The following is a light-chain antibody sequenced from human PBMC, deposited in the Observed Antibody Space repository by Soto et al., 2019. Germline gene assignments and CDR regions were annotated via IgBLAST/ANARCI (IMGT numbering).Light chain of an antibody. CDR3: MQALQTPWT. J-gene: IGKJ1*01. CDR2: LGS. CDR1: QSLLHSNGNNY. Sequence: DIVMTQSPLSLPVTPGEPASISCRSSQSLLHSNGNNYLVWYLQKPGQSPQLLIHLGSSRASGVPDRFSGSGSGTDFTLKISRVEAEDVGVYYCMQALQTPWTFGQGTKVEIK. V-gene: IGKV2-28*01.